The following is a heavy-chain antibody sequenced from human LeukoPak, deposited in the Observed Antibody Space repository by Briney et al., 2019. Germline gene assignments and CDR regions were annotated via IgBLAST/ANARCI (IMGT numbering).Heavy chain of an antibody. CDR3: TRRPYSSSWYYFDY. D-gene: IGHD6-13*01. CDR2: IYSGGST. J-gene: IGHJ4*02. CDR1: GFTVSSNY. Sequence: PGGSLRLSCAASGFTVSSNYMSWVRQAPGKGLEWVSVIYSGGSTYYADSVKGRFTISRDNSKNTLCLQMNSLRAEDTAVYYCTRRPYSSSWYYFDYWGQGTLVTVSS. V-gene: IGHV3-53*01.